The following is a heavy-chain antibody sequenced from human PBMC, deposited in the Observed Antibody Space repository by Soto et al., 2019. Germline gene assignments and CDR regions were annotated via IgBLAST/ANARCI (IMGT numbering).Heavy chain of an antibody. CDR1: GFTFSSYR. D-gene: IGHD6-13*01. CDR3: AREERQQFDF. CDR2: ISSSSSI. J-gene: IGHJ4*02. Sequence: HPAGSLKLTCAASGFTFSSYRMDWVRQAPGKGLEWVSYISSSSSIYYADSVKGRFTISRDNAKNSLYLQMNSLRDEDTAVYYCAREERQQFDFWGLGTLVTVSS. V-gene: IGHV3-48*02.